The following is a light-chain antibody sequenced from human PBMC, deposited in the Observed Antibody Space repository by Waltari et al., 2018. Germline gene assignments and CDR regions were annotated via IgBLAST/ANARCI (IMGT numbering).Light chain of an antibody. CDR2: DNN. Sequence: QSVLTQPPSMSGAPGQRVTISCTGSSSNIGAGYNVHWYQQLPGTAPKLLIYDNNNRPSGVPDRFSGSKSGTSASLAITGLQAEDEADYYCQSYDSSLSCVVFGGGTKLTVL. J-gene: IGLJ2*01. CDR3: QSYDSSLSCVV. CDR1: SSNIGAGYN. V-gene: IGLV1-40*01.